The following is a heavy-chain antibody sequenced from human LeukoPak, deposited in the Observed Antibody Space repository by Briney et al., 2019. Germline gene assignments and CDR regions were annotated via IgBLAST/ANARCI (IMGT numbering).Heavy chain of an antibody. J-gene: IGHJ6*02. V-gene: IGHV4-34*01. Sequence: PSETLSLTCAVYGGSFSGYYWSWIRQPPGKGLEWIGEINHSGSTNYNPSLKSRVTISVDTSKNQFSLKLSSVTAADTAVYYCARDLDSSHYGMDVWGQGTTVTVSS. CDR3: ARDLDSSHYGMDV. D-gene: IGHD6-13*01. CDR1: GGSFSGYY. CDR2: INHSGST.